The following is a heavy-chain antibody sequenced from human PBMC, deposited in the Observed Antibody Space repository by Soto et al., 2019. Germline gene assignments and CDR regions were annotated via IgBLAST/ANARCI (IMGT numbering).Heavy chain of an antibody. Sequence: PSETLSLTCAVSGASISNTDWWICVRQPPGKGLEWIWEIYHSGTTNCDPYPKSRVTISLDKSKSLFSLTLTSLTAADTAVYYCAITVAGDFDYWGQGTLVTVSS. V-gene: IGHV4-4*02. CDR3: AITVAGDFDY. J-gene: IGHJ4*02. CDR1: GASISNTDW. D-gene: IGHD4-4*01. CDR2: IYHSGTT.